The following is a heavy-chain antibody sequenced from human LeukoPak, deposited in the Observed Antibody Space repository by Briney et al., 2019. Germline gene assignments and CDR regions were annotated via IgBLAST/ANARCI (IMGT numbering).Heavy chain of an antibody. V-gene: IGHV4-30-2*01. CDR1: GGSISSGGYS. CDR2: IYHSGST. Sequence: TSETLSLTCAVSGGSISSGGYSWSWIRQPPGKGLEWIGYIYHSGSTYYNPSLKSRVTISVDTSKNQFSLKLSSVTAADTAVYYCARGLRRRVTTRDAFDIWGQGTMVTVSS. D-gene: IGHD4-17*01. CDR3: ARGLRRRVTTRDAFDI. J-gene: IGHJ3*02.